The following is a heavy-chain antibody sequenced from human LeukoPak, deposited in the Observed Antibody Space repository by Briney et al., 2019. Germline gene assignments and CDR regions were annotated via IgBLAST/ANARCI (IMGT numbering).Heavy chain of an antibody. CDR3: ARGPAIFTIFGVAPPVGFYY. D-gene: IGHD3-3*01. CDR1: GGSFSGYY. CDR2: INHSGST. Sequence: PSETLSLTCAVYGGSFSGYYWSWIRQPPGKGLEWIGEINHSGSTNYNPSLKSRVTISVDTSKNQFSLKLSSVTAADTAVYYCARGPAIFTIFGVAPPVGFYYWGQGTLVTVSP. J-gene: IGHJ4*02. V-gene: IGHV4-34*01.